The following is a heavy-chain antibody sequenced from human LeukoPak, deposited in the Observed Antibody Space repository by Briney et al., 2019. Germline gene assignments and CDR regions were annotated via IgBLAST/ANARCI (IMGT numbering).Heavy chain of an antibody. Sequence: GGSLRLSCAASGFTFSSYAMHWVRQAPGKGLEWVAVISYDGSNKYYADSVKGRFTISRDNSKNTLYLQMNSLRAEDTAVYYCARVPYCGGDCYFPAFDPWGQGTLVTVSS. CDR1: GFTFSSYA. D-gene: IGHD2-21*02. CDR2: ISYDGSNK. CDR3: ARVPYCGGDCYFPAFDP. J-gene: IGHJ5*02. V-gene: IGHV3-30-3*01.